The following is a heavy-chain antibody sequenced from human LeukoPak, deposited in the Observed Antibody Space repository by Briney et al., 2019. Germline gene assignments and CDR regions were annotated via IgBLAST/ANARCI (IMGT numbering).Heavy chain of an antibody. V-gene: IGHV1-69*04. CDR1: GDTFTDYA. D-gene: IGHD2-15*01. Sequence: SVKVSCKASGDTFTDYAISWVRQAPGQGLEWVGRVIPILGTANYAQRFQGRVTIIADKSTSTVYMELSSLTSEDTAMYYCARDGWMDVWGQGTTVTVSS. CDR3: ARDGWMDV. CDR2: VIPILGTA. J-gene: IGHJ6*02.